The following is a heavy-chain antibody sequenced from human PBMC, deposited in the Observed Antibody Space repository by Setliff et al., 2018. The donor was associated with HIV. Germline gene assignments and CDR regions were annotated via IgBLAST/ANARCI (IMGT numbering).Heavy chain of an antibody. CDR2: IQHSGST. D-gene: IGHD2-8*02. CDR3: ARVSYTYWYSIPRNCYYHMDV. CDR1: GGSFSGYC. Sequence: SETLSLTCAVYGGSFSGYCWSWIRQPPGKGLEWIGEIQHSGSTYYNPSLKSRVTISVDTSRNQFSLKLSSVAAADTAVYYCARVSYTYWYSIPRNCYYHMDVWGTGTTVTVSS. J-gene: IGHJ6*03. V-gene: IGHV4-34*01.